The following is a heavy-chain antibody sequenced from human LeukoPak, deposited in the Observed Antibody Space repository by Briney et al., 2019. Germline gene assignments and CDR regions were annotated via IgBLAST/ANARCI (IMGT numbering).Heavy chain of an antibody. Sequence: PSETLSLTCTVSGGSISSYYWSWIRQPPGEGLEWIGYIYYSGSTNYNPSLKSRVTISVDTSKNQFSLKLSSVTAADTAVYYCARVSVVVAAYDYWGQGTLVTVSS. D-gene: IGHD2-15*01. CDR1: GGSISSYY. V-gene: IGHV4-59*08. CDR3: ARVSVVVAAYDY. J-gene: IGHJ4*02. CDR2: IYYSGST.